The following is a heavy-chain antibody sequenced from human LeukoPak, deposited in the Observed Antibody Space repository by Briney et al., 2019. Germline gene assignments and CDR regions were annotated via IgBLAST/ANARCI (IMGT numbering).Heavy chain of an antibody. CDR1: VYTFTSYG. Sequence: ASVTVSCKASVYTFTSYGISWVRQAPGQGLEWMGWISAYNGNTNYAQKLQGRVTMTTDTSTSTAYMELRSLRSDDTAVYYCASTYGDYRYYMDVWGKGTTVTVSS. CDR3: ASTYGDYRYYMDV. V-gene: IGHV1-18*01. J-gene: IGHJ6*03. D-gene: IGHD4-17*01. CDR2: ISAYNGNT.